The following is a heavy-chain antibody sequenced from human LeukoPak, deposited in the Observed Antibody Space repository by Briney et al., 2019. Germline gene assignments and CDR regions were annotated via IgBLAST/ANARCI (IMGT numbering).Heavy chain of an antibody. CDR2: ISSSGSII. CDR3: ARGFGGNSFGY. V-gene: IGHV3-48*03. D-gene: IGHD4-23*01. CDR1: GFIFSSYE. J-gene: IGHJ4*02. Sequence: PGGSLRLSCAASGFIFSSYEMNWVRQAPGKGLEWVSYISSSGSIIYYADSVKGRFTISRDNAKNSVSLQMNRLRAEDTAVYYCARGFGGNSFGYRGQGTLVTVSS.